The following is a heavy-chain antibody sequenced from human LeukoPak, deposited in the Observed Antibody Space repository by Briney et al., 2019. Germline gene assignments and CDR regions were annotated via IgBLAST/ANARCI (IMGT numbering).Heavy chain of an antibody. Sequence: SQTLSLTCTVSGGSISSGSYYWSWIRQPAGRGLEWIGRIYTSGSTNYNPSLKSRVTISVDTSKNQFSLKLSSVTAADTAVYYCARGPTTMVRGVIGFDPWGQGTLVTVSS. CDR1: GGSISSGSYY. J-gene: IGHJ5*02. V-gene: IGHV4-61*02. CDR3: ARGPTTMVRGVIGFDP. D-gene: IGHD3-10*01. CDR2: IYTSGST.